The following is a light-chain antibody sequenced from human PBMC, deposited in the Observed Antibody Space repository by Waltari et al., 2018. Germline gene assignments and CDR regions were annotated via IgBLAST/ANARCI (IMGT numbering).Light chain of an antibody. CDR1: SSDVGGYNH. V-gene: IGLV2-8*01. J-gene: IGLJ3*02. Sequence: QSALTQPPSASGSPGQSVTISCTGTSSDVGGYNHVSWYQQHPGKAPRLMIYEVSKRPSGVPYRFSGSKSGNTASLTVSVLQAEDEADYYCSSHGVSKLFGGGTKFTVL. CDR2: EVS. CDR3: SSHGVSKL.